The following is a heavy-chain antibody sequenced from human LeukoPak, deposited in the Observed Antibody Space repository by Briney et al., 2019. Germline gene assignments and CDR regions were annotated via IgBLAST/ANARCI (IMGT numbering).Heavy chain of an antibody. J-gene: IGHJ6*02. V-gene: IGHV3-23*01. D-gene: IGHD4-11*01. CDR3: AKDLSNYAGYYYYGMDV. CDR2: ISGSGGST. Sequence: GGSLRLSCAASGFTFSSCAMSWVRQAPGKGLEWVSMISGSGGSTYYADSVKGRFTISRDNSKNTLYVQMYSPRAEDTAVYYCAKDLSNYAGYYYYGMDVWGQGTTVTVSS. CDR1: GFTFSSCA.